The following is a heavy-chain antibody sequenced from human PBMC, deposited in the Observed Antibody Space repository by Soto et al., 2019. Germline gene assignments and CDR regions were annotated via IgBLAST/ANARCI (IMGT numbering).Heavy chain of an antibody. CDR1: RYSFPSYC. CDR2: IDPSDSYT. D-gene: IGHD2-2*01. Sequence: GESLKISCTGSRYSFPSYCISWVRQMPGNGLEWMGRIDPSDSYTNYSPSFQGHVTISADKSISTAYLQWSSLKASDTAMYYCASSPRGYCSSTSCRELGNYYGMDVWGQGTTVTVSS. J-gene: IGHJ6*02. V-gene: IGHV5-10-1*01. CDR3: ASSPRGYCSSTSCRELGNYYGMDV.